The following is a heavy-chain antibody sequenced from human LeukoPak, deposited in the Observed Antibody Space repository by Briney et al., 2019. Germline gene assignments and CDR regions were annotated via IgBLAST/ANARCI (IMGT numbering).Heavy chain of an antibody. Sequence: PGGSLRLSCAASGFTFNNFAMHWVRQAPGKGLEWVAVIWYDGSNKYFADSVTGRFTISRDNSENTLYLQMSSLRAEDTAVYYCARYHCTSSSCYRAYDYWGQGSLVTVSS. CDR2: IWYDGSNK. CDR1: GFTFNNFA. V-gene: IGHV3-33*01. D-gene: IGHD2-2*02. CDR3: ARYHCTSSSCYRAYDY. J-gene: IGHJ4*02.